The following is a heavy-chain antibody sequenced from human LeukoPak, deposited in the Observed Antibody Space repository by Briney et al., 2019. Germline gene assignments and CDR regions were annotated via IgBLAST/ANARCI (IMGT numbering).Heavy chain of an antibody. Sequence: GGSLRLSCAASGFTVSSNYMSWVRQAPGKGLEWVSVIYSGGSTYYADSVKGRFTISRDNSKNTLYLQMNSLRAEDTAVYYCARDGQEYYYYGMDVWGQGTTVTVSS. J-gene: IGHJ6*02. CDR3: ARDGQEYYYYGMDV. CDR2: IYSGGST. V-gene: IGHV3-66*01. CDR1: GFTVSSNY.